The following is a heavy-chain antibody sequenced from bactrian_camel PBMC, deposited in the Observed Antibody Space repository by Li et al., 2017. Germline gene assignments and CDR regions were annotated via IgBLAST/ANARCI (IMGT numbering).Heavy chain of an antibody. D-gene: IGHD1*01. CDR3: TARYEFGLGACRGVGGLGF. V-gene: IGHV3S26*01. CDR1: GSTSSRFC. CDR2: VFYPDAST. J-gene: IGHJ6*01. Sequence: HVQLVESGGGSVQAGGSLRLSCTASGSTSSRFCLAWFRQAPGKEREGVAVVFYPDASTNYADSVKGRFTISKDNRKNILYLQMNSLTPGDTAMYYCTARYEFGLGACRGVGGLGFWGQGTQVTV.